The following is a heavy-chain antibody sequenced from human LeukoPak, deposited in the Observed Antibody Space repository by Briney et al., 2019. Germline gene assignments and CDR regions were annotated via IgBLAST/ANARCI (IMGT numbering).Heavy chain of an antibody. CDR2: INPNSGGT. CDR1: GYTFTRYY. V-gene: IGHV1-2*02. CDR3: ARDRRNTAMGDY. J-gene: IGHJ4*02. Sequence: GASVKVSCKPSGYTFTRYYMHWVGQAPGHPGEWMGWINPNSGGTNYAQKFQGRVTMTRDTSISTAYMELSRLSSDDTAVYYCARDRRNTAMGDYWGQGTLVTVSS. D-gene: IGHD5-18*01.